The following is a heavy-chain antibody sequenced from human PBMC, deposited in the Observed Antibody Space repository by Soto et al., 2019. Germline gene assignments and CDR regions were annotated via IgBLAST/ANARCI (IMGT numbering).Heavy chain of an antibody. J-gene: IGHJ4*02. CDR1: GFTFSYYG. CDR2: ISFDGSKK. CDR3: AKDRGARRQWLVDPFDS. D-gene: IGHD6-19*01. Sequence: QVQLVESGGGVVQPGRSLRLSCVGSGFTFSYYGTQWARQGPGKGLEWVAVISFDGSKKYYRDSLKGRFTISRDNSKNTLYLQMNSLRVEDTAVYYCAKDRGARRQWLVDPFDSWGQGTLVTVSS. V-gene: IGHV3-30*18.